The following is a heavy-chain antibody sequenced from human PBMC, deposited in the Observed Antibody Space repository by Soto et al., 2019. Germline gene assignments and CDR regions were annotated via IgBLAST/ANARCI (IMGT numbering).Heavy chain of an antibody. CDR3: ASLASSGYLSRFDP. D-gene: IGHD3-22*01. CDR2: ISYDGSNK. V-gene: IGHV3-30-3*01. Sequence: GGSLRLSCAASGFTFSSYAMHWVRQAPGKGLEWVAVISYDGSNKYYADSVKGRFTISRDNSKNTLYLQMNSLRAEDTAVYYCASLASSGYLSRFDPWGQGTLVTVSS. J-gene: IGHJ5*02. CDR1: GFTFSSYA.